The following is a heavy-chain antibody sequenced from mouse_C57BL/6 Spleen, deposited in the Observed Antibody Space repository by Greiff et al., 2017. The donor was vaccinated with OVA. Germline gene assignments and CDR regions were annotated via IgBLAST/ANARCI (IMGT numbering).Heavy chain of an antibody. CDR3: AIRGPYYSNYDYFDY. CDR2: IYPGDGDT. J-gene: IGHJ2*01. CDR1: GYAFSSSW. V-gene: IGHV1-82*01. D-gene: IGHD2-5*01. Sequence: VQLQQSGPELVKPGASVKISCKASGYAFSSSWLNWVKQRPGTGLEWIGRIYPGDGDTNYNGKFKGKATLTADKSSSTAYMQLSSLTSEDSAVYFCAIRGPYYSNYDYFDYWGQGTTLTVSS.